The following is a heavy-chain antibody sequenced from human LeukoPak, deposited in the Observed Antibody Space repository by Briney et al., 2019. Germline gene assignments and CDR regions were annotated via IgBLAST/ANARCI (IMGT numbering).Heavy chain of an antibody. CDR3: ANKGDKQDY. V-gene: IGHV3-21*04. D-gene: IGHD2-15*01. CDR2: IGRTGSDR. Sequence: GGSLRLSCAASGFSFGCCGINWVRQAPGRGLEFVASIGRTGSDRYYADSVKGRFSISRDNAKSALYLQMNSLRAEDTAVYYCANKGDKQDYWGQGTLVTVSS. J-gene: IGHJ4*02. CDR1: GFSFGCCG.